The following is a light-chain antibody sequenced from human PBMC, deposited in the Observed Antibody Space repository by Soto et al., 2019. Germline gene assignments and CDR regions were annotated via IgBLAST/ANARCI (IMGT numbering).Light chain of an antibody. J-gene: IGLJ1*01. Sequence: QSALTQPPSASGSPGQSVTISCTGTSSDIGGYNYVSWYQQHPGKAPKFMIYEVSKRPSGVPDRFSGSKSGNTASLTASGLQAEDEADYYCSSYAGSNLYVFGTGTKLTVL. CDR1: SSDIGGYNY. CDR3: SSYAGSNLYV. CDR2: EVS. V-gene: IGLV2-8*01.